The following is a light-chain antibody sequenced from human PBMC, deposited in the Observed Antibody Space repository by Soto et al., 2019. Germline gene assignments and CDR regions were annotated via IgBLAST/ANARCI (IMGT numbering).Light chain of an antibody. J-gene: IGKJ1*01. CDR1: QSVLYSSNNKNY. V-gene: IGKV4-1*01. CDR2: WAS. Sequence: DIVMTQSPDSLVVSLGERVTINCKSSQSVLYSSNNKNYLAWYQQKPGQPPKLLIYWASTRESGVPDRFRGSGSGTDFTLTISSLQAEDVAVYYCQQYYSTPRTVGQGTKVEIK. CDR3: QQYYSTPRT.